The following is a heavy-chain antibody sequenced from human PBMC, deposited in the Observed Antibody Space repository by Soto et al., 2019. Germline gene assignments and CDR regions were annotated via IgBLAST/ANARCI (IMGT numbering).Heavy chain of an antibody. J-gene: IGHJ3*01. D-gene: IGHD2-15*01. CDR3: ARSPGGYYID. CDR1: GFRFSSYW. CDR2: ISPDGTST. Sequence: EVPLVESGGGLVQPGGSLRLSCADSGFRFSSYWMHWVRQGPGQGLVWVSRISPDGTSTNYADSVRGRFTISRDNVKNTLYLQMDSLSAEDTAVYYCARSPGGYYIDWGQGTMVTVSS. V-gene: IGHV3-74*01.